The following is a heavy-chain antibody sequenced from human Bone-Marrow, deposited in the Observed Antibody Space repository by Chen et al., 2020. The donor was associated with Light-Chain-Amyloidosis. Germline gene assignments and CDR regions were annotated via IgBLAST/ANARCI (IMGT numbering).Heavy chain of an antibody. D-gene: IGHD3-10*01. J-gene: IGHJ4*02. Sequence: EVQLVESGGGLVQPGGSLRLSCATDGVNFSSFGMSWVRQAPGKGLEWVSTVSGSTVSTYYAGAVKGRFIISRDNSKSTLYLQMNSLRAGDTAVYFCTRKGGYFDFWGQGSLVTVSS. V-gene: IGHV3-23*04. CDR1: GVNFSSFG. CDR2: VSGSTVST. CDR3: TRKGGYFDF.